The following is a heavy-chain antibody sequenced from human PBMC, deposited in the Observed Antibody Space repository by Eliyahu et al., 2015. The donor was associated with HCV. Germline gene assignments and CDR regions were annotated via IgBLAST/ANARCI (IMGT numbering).Heavy chain of an antibody. D-gene: IGHD5-12*01. CDR1: GFTFSSYS. CDR3: ARDHVASSDDAFDI. J-gene: IGHJ3*02. V-gene: IGHV3-21*01. CDR2: ISSSSSYI. Sequence: EVQLVESGGGLVKPGGSLRLSCAASGFTFSSYSMNWVRQAPGKGLEWVSSISSSSSYIYYADSVKGRFTISRDNAKNSLYLQMNSLRAEDTAVYYCARDHVASSDDAFDIWGQETMVTVSS.